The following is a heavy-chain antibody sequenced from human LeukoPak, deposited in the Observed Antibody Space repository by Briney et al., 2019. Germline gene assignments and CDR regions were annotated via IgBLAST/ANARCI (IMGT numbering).Heavy chain of an antibody. CDR2: IYTSGST. CDR3: ARAPDYYVSSGLDY. V-gene: IGHV4-61*02. J-gene: IGHJ4*02. CDR1: GGSISSGSYY. D-gene: IGHD3-22*01. Sequence: SQTLSLTCTVSGGSISSGSYYWSWIRQLAGKGLEWIGRIYTSGSTNYNPSLKSRVTISVDTSKNQFSLKLSSVTAADTAVYYCARAPDYYVSSGLDYWGQGTLVTVSS.